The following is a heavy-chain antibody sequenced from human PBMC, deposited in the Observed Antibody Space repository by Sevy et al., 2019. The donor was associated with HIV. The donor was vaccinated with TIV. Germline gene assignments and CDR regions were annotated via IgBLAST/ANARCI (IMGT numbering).Heavy chain of an antibody. CDR1: GYTFRNYG. Sequence: ASVKVSCKASGYTFRNYGITWVRQAAGQGLEWMGWISSYGGNSQYAQNFQGRVTMTTDTSTSTAYMELNSLRSDDTAVYYCARLDTSMVLPFDYWGQGTLVTVSS. J-gene: IGHJ4*02. CDR3: ARLDTSMVLPFDY. D-gene: IGHD5-18*01. CDR2: ISSYGGNS. V-gene: IGHV1-18*01.